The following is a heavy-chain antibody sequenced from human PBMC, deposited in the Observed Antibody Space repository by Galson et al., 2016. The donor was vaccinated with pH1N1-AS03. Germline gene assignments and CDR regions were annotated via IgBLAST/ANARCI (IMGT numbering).Heavy chain of an antibody. CDR2: VSFSGTT. V-gene: IGHV4-39*01. Sequence: ETLSLTCSVSGGSINISPYNWGWIRQSPGKGLEWLGSVSFSGTTYYNPSLKSRVSTSMDTSENQISLTFSSVTATDTAVYYCARQAEGRMLTLRHRYFDFWGRGIRVTVSS. D-gene: IGHD1-14*01. J-gene: IGHJ2*01. CDR3: ARQAEGRMLTLRHRYFDF. CDR1: GGSINISPYN.